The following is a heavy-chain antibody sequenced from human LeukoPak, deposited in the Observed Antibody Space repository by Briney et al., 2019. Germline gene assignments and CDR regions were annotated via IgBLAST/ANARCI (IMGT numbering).Heavy chain of an antibody. CDR1: GYSFIDYD. CDR3: TRGLLMADSWFDP. CDR2: INPNTGHT. J-gene: IGHJ5*02. V-gene: IGHV1-8*01. Sequence: ASVTVSCKTFGYSFIDYDINWMRQAAGQGLEWMGYINPNTGHTRSAQTFQGRVTMTRNTSTSTALMELSSLRSEDTAVYYCTRGLLMADSWFDPWGQGTLVTVSS. D-gene: IGHD3-10*01.